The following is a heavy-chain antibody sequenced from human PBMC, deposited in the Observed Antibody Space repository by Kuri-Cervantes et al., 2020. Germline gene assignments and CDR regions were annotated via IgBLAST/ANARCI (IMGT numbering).Heavy chain of an antibody. Sequence: SETLSLTCTVSGGSISSYYWSWIRQPPGKGLEWIGYIYYSGSTNYNPSLKSRVTISVDTSKNQFSLKLSSVTAADTAVYYCARPNWNSQQECYFDYWGQGTLVTVSS. J-gene: IGHJ4*02. D-gene: IGHD1-7*01. CDR1: GGSISSYY. CDR3: ARPNWNSQQECYFDY. V-gene: IGHV4-59*13. CDR2: IYYSGST.